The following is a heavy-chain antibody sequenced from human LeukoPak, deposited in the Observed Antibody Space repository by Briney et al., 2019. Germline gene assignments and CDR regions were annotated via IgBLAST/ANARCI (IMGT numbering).Heavy chain of an antibody. CDR3: ARGGHSSSWYRPLDY. CDR2: ISSSSSYI. D-gene: IGHD6-13*01. V-gene: IGHV3-21*01. CDR1: GFTFSGYS. J-gene: IGHJ4*02. Sequence: GGSLRLSCAASGFTFSGYSMNWVRQAPGKGLEWVSSISSSSSYIYYADSVKGRFTISRDNAKNSLYLQMNSLRAEDTAVYYCARGGHSSSWYRPLDYWGQGTLVTVSS.